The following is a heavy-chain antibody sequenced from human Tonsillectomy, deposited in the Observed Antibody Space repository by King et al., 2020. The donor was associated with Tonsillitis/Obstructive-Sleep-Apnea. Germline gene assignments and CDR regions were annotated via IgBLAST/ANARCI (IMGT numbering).Heavy chain of an antibody. CDR3: ARTEDYYYMDV. CDR2: ISSRSGYT. CDR1: GFTFSDYY. V-gene: IGHV3-11*05. Sequence: VQLVESGGGLVKPGGSLRLSCAASGFTFSDYYMSWLRQAPGRGLEWVSYISSRSGYTNYADSMKGRFTISRDNAKNSLYLQMNSLRDEDTAVYYCARTEDYYYMDVWGKGTTVTVSS. J-gene: IGHJ6*03.